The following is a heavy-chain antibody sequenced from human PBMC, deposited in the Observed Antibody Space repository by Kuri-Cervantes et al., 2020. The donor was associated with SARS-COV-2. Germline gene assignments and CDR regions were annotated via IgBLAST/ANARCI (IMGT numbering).Heavy chain of an antibody. J-gene: IGHJ2*01. Sequence: GSLRLSCTVSGGSISSYYWSWIRQPPGKGLEWIGYIYYSGSTNYNPSLKGRVTVSVDTSKNQFSLKLSSVTAADTAVYYCARRSGSCSLWCFDLWGRGTLVTVSS. V-gene: IGHV4-59*08. CDR1: GGSISSYY. CDR3: ARRSGSCSLWCFDL. D-gene: IGHD1-26*01. CDR2: IYYSGST.